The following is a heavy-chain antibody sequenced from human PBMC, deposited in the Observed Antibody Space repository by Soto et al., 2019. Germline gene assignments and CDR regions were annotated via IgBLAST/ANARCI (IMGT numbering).Heavy chain of an antibody. D-gene: IGHD4-17*01. CDR3: ASDQTTVVPYYSYGMDV. V-gene: IGHV1-69*01. Sequence: QVQLVQSGAEVKKPGSSVKVSCKASGGTFSSYAISWVRQAPGQGLEWMGGIIPIFGTANYAQKFQGRVTITADESTSTAYMELSRLRSEYTAVYYCASDQTTVVPYYSYGMDVWGQGTTVTVSS. CDR2: IIPIFGTA. CDR1: GGTFSSYA. J-gene: IGHJ6*02.